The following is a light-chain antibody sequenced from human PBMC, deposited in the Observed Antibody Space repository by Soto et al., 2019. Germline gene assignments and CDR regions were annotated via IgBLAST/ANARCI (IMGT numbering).Light chain of an antibody. CDR3: QQYGSSPPIT. V-gene: IGKV3-20*01. J-gene: IGKJ5*01. Sequence: EIVLTQSPGTLSLSPGERATLSCRASQSVTGSYLAWYQQKPGQDPMLLIYGASSRATGIPDRFSGSGSGTDFTLTISRLEPEYCAVYYCQQYGSSPPITFGQGTRLEIK. CDR2: GAS. CDR1: QSVTGSY.